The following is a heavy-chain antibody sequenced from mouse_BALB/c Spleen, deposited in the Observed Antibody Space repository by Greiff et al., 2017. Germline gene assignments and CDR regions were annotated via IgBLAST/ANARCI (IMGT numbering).Heavy chain of an antibody. CDR3: APHYYGLAWFAY. Sequence: EVQLQQSGPSLVKPSQTLSLTCSVTGDSITSGYWNWIRKFPGHKLEYMGYIRYSGSTYYNPSLKSRISITRDTSKNQYYLQLNSVTTEDTATYYCAPHYYGLAWFAYWGQGTLVTVSA. D-gene: IGHD1-2*01. CDR2: IRYSGST. J-gene: IGHJ3*01. V-gene: IGHV3-8*02. CDR1: GDSITSGY.